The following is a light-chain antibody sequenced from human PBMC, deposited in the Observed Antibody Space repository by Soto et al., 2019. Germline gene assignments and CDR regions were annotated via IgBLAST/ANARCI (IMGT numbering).Light chain of an antibody. J-gene: IGLJ2*01. CDR1: SNDVGGYNY. Sequence: QSALTQPASVSGSPGQSIAISCTGTSNDVGGYNYVSWYQQHPGKAPKLMIYDVSARPSGVSNRYSGSKSDNTASLTISGLQAEDEADYYCSSYTRSSTVVFGGGTKVTVL. CDR3: SSYTRSSTVV. CDR2: DVS. V-gene: IGLV2-14*01.